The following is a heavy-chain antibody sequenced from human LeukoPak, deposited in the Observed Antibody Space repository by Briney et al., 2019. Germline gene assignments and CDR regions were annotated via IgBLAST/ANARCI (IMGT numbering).Heavy chain of an antibody. D-gene: IGHD1-26*01. CDR3: ARGGVGATFY. Sequence: GGSLRLSCTASGFTVSNNYMSWVRQAPGKGLEWVSGIYSGGSTYYGDFVKGRFTISRDNSKNTLYLQMNSLRAEDTAVYYCARGGVGATFYWGQGTLVTVSS. CDR1: GFTVSNNY. CDR2: IYSGGST. J-gene: IGHJ4*02. V-gene: IGHV3-66*01.